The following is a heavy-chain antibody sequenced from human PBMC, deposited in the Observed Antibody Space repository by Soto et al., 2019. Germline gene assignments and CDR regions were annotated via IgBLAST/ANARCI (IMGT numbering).Heavy chain of an antibody. CDR2: IWLSGDSP. J-gene: IGHJ6*02. CDR3: AKDTCVVQTCYGVGV. D-gene: IGHD2-21*01. CDR1: GFAFSSYV. V-gene: IGHV3-23*01. Sequence: EVQVLESGGGLVQPGGSLRLSCTASGFAFSSYVMNWVRQAPGKGLEWVSSIWLSGDSPYYADSVKGRFTISRDNTMNTEYLQMHSLRAEDTAIYYCAKDTCVVQTCYGVGVWGPGTTVTVSS.